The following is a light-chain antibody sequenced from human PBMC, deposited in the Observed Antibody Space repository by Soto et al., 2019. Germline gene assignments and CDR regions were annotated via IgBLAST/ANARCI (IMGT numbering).Light chain of an antibody. CDR3: QQSYNTPHT. CDR1: QSISSY. V-gene: IGKV1-39*01. CDR2: AAS. Sequence: DIQMTQSPSSLSASVGDRVTITCRASQSISSYLNWYQQKPGKAPKLLIYAASSLQSGVPSRFSGRGSGTDFTLTISSLHPEDFATYYCQQSYNTPHTFGQGTKLEIK. J-gene: IGKJ2*01.